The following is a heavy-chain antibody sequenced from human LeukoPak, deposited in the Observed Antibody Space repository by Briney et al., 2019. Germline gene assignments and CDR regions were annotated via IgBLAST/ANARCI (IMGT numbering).Heavy chain of an antibody. CDR1: GGSISSGDYY. CDR3: ASLKRSYSSSWPDAFDI. V-gene: IGHV4-30-4*01. CDR2: IYYSGST. Sequence: PSETLSLTCTVSGGSISSGDYYWSWIRQPPGKGLEWIGYIYYSGSTYYNPSLKSRVTISVDTSKNQFSLKLSSVTAADTAVYYCASLKRSYSSSWPDAFDIWGQGTMVTVSS. D-gene: IGHD6-13*01. J-gene: IGHJ3*02.